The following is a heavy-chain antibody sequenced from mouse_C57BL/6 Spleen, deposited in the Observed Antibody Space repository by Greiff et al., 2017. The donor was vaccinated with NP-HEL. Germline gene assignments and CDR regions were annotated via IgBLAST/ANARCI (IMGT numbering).Heavy chain of an antibody. D-gene: IGHD1-3*01. V-gene: IGHV1-80*01. Sequence: VQLQQSGAELVKPGASVKISCKASGYAFSSYWMNWVKQRPGKGLEWIGQIHPGDGDTNYNGKFKGKATLTANKSSSTAYMQLSSLTSEDSAVYFCAREELNYFDYWGQGTTLTVSS. CDR3: AREELNYFDY. J-gene: IGHJ2*01. CDR2: IHPGDGDT. CDR1: GYAFSSYW.